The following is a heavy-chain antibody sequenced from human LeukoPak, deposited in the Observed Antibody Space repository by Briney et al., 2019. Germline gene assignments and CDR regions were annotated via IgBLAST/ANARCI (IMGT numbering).Heavy chain of an antibody. CDR1: GFIFSTYE. CDR3: AGDSWDYVGYDAFDI. CDR2: ITGSGGKT. J-gene: IGHJ3*02. D-gene: IGHD4-17*01. V-gene: IGHV3-48*03. Sequence: GGSLRLSCAASGFIFSTYEMNWVRQAPGRGLEWLSYITGSGGKTYYADSVKGRFTISRDNANKLLFLHMNSMRDEGASVYYCAGDSWDYVGYDAFDIWGQGTMVTVSS.